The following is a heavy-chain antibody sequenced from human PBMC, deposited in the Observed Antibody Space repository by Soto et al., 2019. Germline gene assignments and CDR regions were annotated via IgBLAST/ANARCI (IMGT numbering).Heavy chain of an antibody. CDR2: ISYDGRNK. Sequence: GGSLRLSCAASGFTFSSYGMHWVRQAPGKGLEWVAVISYDGRNKYYADSVKGRFTISRDNSKNTLYLQMNSLRAEDTAVYYCAKVGLSYYYDSTSIFYFDYWGQGTLVTVSS. J-gene: IGHJ4*02. V-gene: IGHV3-30*18. CDR1: GFTFSSYG. CDR3: AKVGLSYYYDSTSIFYFDY. D-gene: IGHD3-22*01.